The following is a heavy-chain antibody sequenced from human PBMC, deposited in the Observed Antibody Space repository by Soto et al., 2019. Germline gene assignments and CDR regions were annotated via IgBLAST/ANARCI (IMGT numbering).Heavy chain of an antibody. CDR1: GGTFSSYA. CDR3: ARDLGFGSPRAFDY. CDR2: IIPIFGTA. Sequence: QVQLVQSGAEVKKPGSSVKVSCKASGGTFSSYAISWVRQAPGQGLEWMGGIIPIFGTANYAQKFQGRVKITAEESTSTAYMELRSLRSEETAVYYCARDLGFGSPRAFDYWGQGTLVTVSS. V-gene: IGHV1-69*01. J-gene: IGHJ4*02. D-gene: IGHD1-26*01.